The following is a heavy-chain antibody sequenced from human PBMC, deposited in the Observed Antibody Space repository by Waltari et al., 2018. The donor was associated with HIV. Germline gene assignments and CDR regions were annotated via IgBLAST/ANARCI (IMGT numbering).Heavy chain of an antibody. Sequence: EVQLVESGGGLVKTGGSLRLSCAASGFTFSRYSMNWVSQDQGKGLEWVSSISSSSYIDYTDSVKGRFTIARENTKNSLYLQMNSLGAEDTAVYYWARDSGPYYYDSSSYASFDYWGQGTLVTVSS. D-gene: IGHD3-22*01. CDR1: GFTFSRYS. J-gene: IGHJ4*02. V-gene: IGHV3-21*01. CDR3: ARDSGPYYYDSSSYASFDY. CDR2: ISSSSYI.